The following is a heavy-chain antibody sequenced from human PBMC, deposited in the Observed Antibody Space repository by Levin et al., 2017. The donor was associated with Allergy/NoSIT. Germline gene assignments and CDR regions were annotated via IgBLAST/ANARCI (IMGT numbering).Heavy chain of an antibody. CDR3: AKDISGRFRARLRFLEWLATHYYYYGMDV. CDR1: GFTFSSYG. J-gene: IGHJ6*02. V-gene: IGHV3-30*18. D-gene: IGHD3-3*01. CDR2: ISYDGSNK. Sequence: GESLKISCAASGFTFSSYGMHWVRQAPGKGLEWVAVISYDGSNKYYADSVKGRFTISRDNSKNTLYLQMNSLRAEDTAVYYCAKDISGRFRARLRFLEWLATHYYYYGMDVWGQGTTVTVSS.